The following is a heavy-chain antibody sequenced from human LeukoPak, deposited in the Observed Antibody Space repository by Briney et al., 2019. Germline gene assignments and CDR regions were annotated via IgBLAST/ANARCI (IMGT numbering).Heavy chain of an antibody. CDR3: AKVPAPYYYGSGSYFDY. D-gene: IGHD3-10*01. CDR1: GFTFSSYG. Sequence: GRSLRLSCAASGFTFSSYGMHWVRQAPGKGLEWVAVISYDGSNKYYADSVKGRFTISRDNSKNTLYLQMNSLRAEDTAVYYCAKVPAPYYYGSGSYFDYWGQGTLVTVSS. J-gene: IGHJ4*02. V-gene: IGHV3-30*18. CDR2: ISYDGSNK.